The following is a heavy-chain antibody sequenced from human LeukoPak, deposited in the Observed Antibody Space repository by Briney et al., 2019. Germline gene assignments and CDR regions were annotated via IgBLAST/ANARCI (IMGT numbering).Heavy chain of an antibody. V-gene: IGHV1-69*13. CDR3: ARDKDSSGYYLSDAFDI. J-gene: IGHJ3*02. CDR2: IIPIFGTA. CDR1: GGTFSSYA. Sequence: SVKVSCKASGGTFSSYAISWVRQAPGQGLEWMGGIIPIFGTANYAQKFQGRVTITADESTSTAYMELSSLRSEDTAVYYCARDKDSSGYYLSDAFDIWGQGTMVTVSS. D-gene: IGHD3-22*01.